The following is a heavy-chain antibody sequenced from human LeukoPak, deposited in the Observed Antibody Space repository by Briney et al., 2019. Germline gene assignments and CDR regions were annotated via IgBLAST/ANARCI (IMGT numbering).Heavy chain of an antibody. V-gene: IGHV3-74*01. CDR3: ARVALGSYNWFDP. Sequence: GGSLRLSCAASGFTFSSYWMSWVRQAPGKGLVWVSRISPDGSRTTYADSVKGRFTISRDNAKNTVYLQMNSLRAEDTAVYYCARVALGSYNWFDPWGQGTLVTVSS. J-gene: IGHJ5*02. CDR1: GFTFSSYW. D-gene: IGHD3-10*01. CDR2: ISPDGSRT.